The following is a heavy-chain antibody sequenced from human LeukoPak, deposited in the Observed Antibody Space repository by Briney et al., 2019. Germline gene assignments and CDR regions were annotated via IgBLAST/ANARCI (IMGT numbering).Heavy chain of an antibody. V-gene: IGHV3-23*01. CDR3: AIQARGYNYPFDH. Sequence: PGGSLRLSCAASGFTFSSYAMSWVRQGPGKGLEWVSIISGSGGGGTYSAESVKGRFTISRDNSKNTLYLQMNSLRAEDTAVYYCAIQARGYNYPFDHWGQGTLVTVSS. CDR1: GFTFSSYA. D-gene: IGHD1-1*01. J-gene: IGHJ4*02. CDR2: ISGSGGGGT.